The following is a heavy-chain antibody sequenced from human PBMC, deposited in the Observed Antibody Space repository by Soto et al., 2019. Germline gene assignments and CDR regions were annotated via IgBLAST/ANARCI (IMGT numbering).Heavy chain of an antibody. D-gene: IGHD3-16*01. J-gene: IGHJ3*01. CDR3: VHSIGGGYVSGLAS. V-gene: IGHV2-5*02. Sequence: QIALKASGPTVVKPPQTLTLTCTFSGFSLTTSGVGVGWIRQPPGKAREWLALVYGDGDKPSSLSLKNRLAITKDTSTTKVALTMTSMDPVDSGTYYCVHSIGGGYVSGLASRGSGTMVSGSS. CDR2: VYGDGDK. CDR1: GFSLTTSGVG.